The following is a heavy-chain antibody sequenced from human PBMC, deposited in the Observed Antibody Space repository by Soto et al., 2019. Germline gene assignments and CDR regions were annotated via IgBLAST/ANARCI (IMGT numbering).Heavy chain of an antibody. Sequence: QVQLVQSGAEVKKPGSSVKVSCKASGGTFTNYAISWVRQAPGQGLEWMGGIIPIIGTADYAHKFHGRLAISADESTGTTFMELSSLRSEDTALYYCSRGGVDVVATSAFDYWGQGTLVTVSA. CDR1: GGTFTNYA. V-gene: IGHV1-69*01. CDR2: IIPIIGTA. J-gene: IGHJ4*02. CDR3: SRGGVDVVATSAFDY. D-gene: IGHD5-12*01.